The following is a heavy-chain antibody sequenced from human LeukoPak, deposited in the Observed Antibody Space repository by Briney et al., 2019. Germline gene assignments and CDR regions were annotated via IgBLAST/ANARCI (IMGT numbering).Heavy chain of an antibody. Sequence: GGSLRLSCAASGFTVSSNFMSWVRQAPGKGLEWVSVIYSGGSTYYADSVKGRFTISRDNSKNTLCLQMNSLRVEDTAVYYCALGLVTDYWGQGTLVTVSS. CDR1: GFTVSSNF. CDR2: IYSGGST. J-gene: IGHJ4*02. V-gene: IGHV3-66*01. D-gene: IGHD3-9*01. CDR3: ALGLVTDY.